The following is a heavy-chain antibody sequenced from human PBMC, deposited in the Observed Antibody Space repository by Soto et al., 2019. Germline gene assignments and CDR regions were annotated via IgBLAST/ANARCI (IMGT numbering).Heavy chain of an antibody. J-gene: IGHJ4*02. D-gene: IGHD6-13*01. Sequence: GGSLRLSCAASGFTFSTYAMSWVRQAPGKGLGWVSGISSSGGSTYYADSVKGRFTISRDNSKNTLHLQMNSLRAEDTAVYYCAKAHGSSRYYFDYWGQGALVTVSS. CDR3: AKAHGSSRYYFDY. CDR2: ISSSGGST. CDR1: GFTFSTYA. V-gene: IGHV3-23*01.